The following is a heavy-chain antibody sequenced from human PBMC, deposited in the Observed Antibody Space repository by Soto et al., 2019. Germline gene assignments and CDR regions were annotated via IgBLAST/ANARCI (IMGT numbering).Heavy chain of an antibody. J-gene: IGHJ4*02. CDR1: GYFMTNCNY. CDR3: ARDRAAVASTFDY. Sequence: SETLSLTCAVSGYFMTNCNYWGWIRQSPGKGLECIGSIYYTGRTYYNPSLKSRVTMSVDTSKNQFSLKLTSVTAADTAVYYCARDRAAVASTFDYWGPGTLVTVSS. CDR2: IYYTGRT. D-gene: IGHD6-13*01. V-gene: IGHV4-38-2*02.